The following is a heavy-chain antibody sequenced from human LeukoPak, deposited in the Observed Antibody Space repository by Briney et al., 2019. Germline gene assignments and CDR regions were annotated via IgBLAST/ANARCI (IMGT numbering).Heavy chain of an antibody. D-gene: IGHD3-9*01. CDR1: GFTFSSYA. J-gene: IGHJ4*02. V-gene: IGHV3-30-3*01. CDR2: ISYDGSNK. CDR3: ARDDDTNHIAILTGYYYGGYYFDY. Sequence: GGSLRLSCAASGFTFSSYAMHWVRQAPGKGLEWVAVISYDGSNKYYADSVKGRFTISRDNSKNTLYLQMNSLRAEDTAVYYCARDDDTNHIAILTGYYYGGYYFDYWGQGTLVTVSS.